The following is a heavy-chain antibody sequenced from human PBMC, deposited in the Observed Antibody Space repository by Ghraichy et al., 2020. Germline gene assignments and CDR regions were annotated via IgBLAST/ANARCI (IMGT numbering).Heavy chain of an antibody. CDR2: FDPEDGET. CDR3: ATVLKDLTYYDFWSGRLDI. Sequence: ASVKVSCKVSGYTLTELSMHWVRQAPGKGLEWMGGFDPEDGETIYAQKFQGRVTMTEDTSTDTAYMELSSLRSEDTAVYYCATVLKDLTYYDFWSGRLDIWGQGTMVTVSS. CDR1: GYTLTELS. D-gene: IGHD3-3*01. J-gene: IGHJ3*02. V-gene: IGHV1-24*01.